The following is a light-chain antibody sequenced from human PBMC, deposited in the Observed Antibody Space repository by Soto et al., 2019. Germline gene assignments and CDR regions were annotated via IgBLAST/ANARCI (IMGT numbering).Light chain of an antibody. CDR3: SSYAGSNNLV. Sequence: SALTQPPSASGSPGQSVTISCTGTSSDVGGYNYVSWYQQHPGKAPKLMIYEVSKRPSGVPDRFSGSKSGNTASLTVSGLQGEDEGDYYCSSYAGSNNLVFGGGTKLTVL. CDR1: SSDVGGYNY. J-gene: IGLJ2*01. CDR2: EVS. V-gene: IGLV2-8*01.